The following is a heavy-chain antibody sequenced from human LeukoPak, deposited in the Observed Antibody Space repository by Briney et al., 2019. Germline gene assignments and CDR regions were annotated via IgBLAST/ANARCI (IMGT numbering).Heavy chain of an antibody. D-gene: IGHD3-9*01. CDR2: ISSRSSSI. CDR1: GFPFSDYS. Sequence: GSLRLSCAASGFPFSDYSINWARQAPGKGLEWVSFISSRSSSIYYADSVKGRFTISRDNAKKSLYLQMNSLRDEDTAVYYCARVGYDILTGFHYWGQGTLVTASS. J-gene: IGHJ4*02. CDR3: ARVGYDILTGFHY. V-gene: IGHV3-48*02.